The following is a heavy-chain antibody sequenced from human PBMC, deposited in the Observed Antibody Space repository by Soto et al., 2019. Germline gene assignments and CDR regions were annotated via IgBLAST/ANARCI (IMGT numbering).Heavy chain of an antibody. CDR3: ARDTKYSSHPPYNWFDP. CDR2: IWYDGSNK. D-gene: IGHD6-6*01. J-gene: IGHJ5*02. Sequence: QVQLVESGGGVVQPGRSLRLSCAASGFTFSSYGMHWVRQAPGKGLEWVAVIWYDGSNKYYADSVKGRFTISRDNSKNTLYLQMNSLRAEDTAVYYCARDTKYSSHPPYNWFDPWGQGTMVTVSS. CDR1: GFTFSSYG. V-gene: IGHV3-33*01.